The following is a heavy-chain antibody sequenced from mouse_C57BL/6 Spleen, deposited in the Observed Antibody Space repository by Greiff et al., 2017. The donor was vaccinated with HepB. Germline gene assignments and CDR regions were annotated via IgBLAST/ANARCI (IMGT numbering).Heavy chain of an antibody. CDR1: GYTFTDYN. Sequence: EVQLQQSGPELVKPGASVKIPCKASGYTFTDYNVDWVKQSHGNSLEWIGDINPNNGGTIYNQKFKGKATLTVDKSTSTAYMELRSLTSEDTAVYYCARENYAMDYWGQGTSVTVSS. CDR3: ARENYAMDY. V-gene: IGHV1-18*01. J-gene: IGHJ4*01. CDR2: INPNNGGT.